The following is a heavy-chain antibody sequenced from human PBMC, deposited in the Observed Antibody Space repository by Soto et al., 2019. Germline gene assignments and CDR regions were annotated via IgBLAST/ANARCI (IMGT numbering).Heavy chain of an antibody. CDR2: IDPSDSYT. CDR1: DEIFNTYW. Sequence: GESLKISCQTSDEIFNTYWITWVRQMPGRGLEWVGRIDPSDSYTTYNPSLKGHVILSVDKSMNTAYVQWTSLRASDTAMYFCGRDFGSGHADVWGQGTLVTVSS. V-gene: IGHV5-10-1*01. J-gene: IGHJ1*01. D-gene: IGHD1-26*01. CDR3: GRDFGSGHADV.